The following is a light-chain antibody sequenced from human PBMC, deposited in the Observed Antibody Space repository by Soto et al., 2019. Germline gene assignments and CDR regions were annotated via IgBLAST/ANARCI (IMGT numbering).Light chain of an antibody. CDR2: DVS. CDR1: SSVLGGYNY. Sequence: QSALTQPRSVSGSPGQSVTISCTGTSSVLGGYNYVSWYQRHPGKAAKLMIYDVSKRPSGVPDRFSGSKSGNTASLTISGLQAEDEADYYCCSYAGSYTYVLFGEGTKLTVL. CDR3: CSYAGSYTYVL. J-gene: IGLJ2*01. V-gene: IGLV2-11*01.